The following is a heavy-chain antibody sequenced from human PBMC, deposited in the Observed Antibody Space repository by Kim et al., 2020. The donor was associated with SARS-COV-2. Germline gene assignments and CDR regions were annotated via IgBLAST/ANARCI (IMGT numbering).Heavy chain of an antibody. V-gene: IGHV3-21*01. D-gene: IGHD3-22*01. CDR2: ISSSSSYI. CDR1: GFTFSSYS. Sequence: GGSLRLSCAASGFTFSSYSMNWVRQAPGKGLEWVSSISSSSSYIYYADSVKGRFTISRDNAKNSLYLQMNSLRAEDTAVYYCARDWVVITTNWFDPWGQGTLVTVSS. J-gene: IGHJ5*02. CDR3: ARDWVVITTNWFDP.